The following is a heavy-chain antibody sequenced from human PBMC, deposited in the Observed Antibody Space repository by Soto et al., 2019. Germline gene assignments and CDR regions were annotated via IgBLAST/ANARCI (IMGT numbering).Heavy chain of an antibody. CDR1: GFTFSDYY. Sequence: PGGSLRLSCAASGFTFSDYYISWVRQAPGKGLEWLFYISQSGTTIYYADSMRGRFTISRDNAKNSLYLQLYSLRADDTAVYYCAREGHTYGSDYWGQGTLVNVSS. CDR3: AREGHTYGSDY. D-gene: IGHD3-10*01. V-gene: IGHV3-11*01. CDR2: ISQSGTTI. J-gene: IGHJ4*02.